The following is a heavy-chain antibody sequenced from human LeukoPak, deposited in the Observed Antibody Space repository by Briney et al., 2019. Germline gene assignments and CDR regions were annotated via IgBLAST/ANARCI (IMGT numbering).Heavy chain of an antibody. CDR3: ARDGAGGPDY. J-gene: IGHJ4*02. CDR1: GFMFSSYS. V-gene: IGHV3-21*01. CDR2: ISSSSSHI. D-gene: IGHD3-16*01. Sequence: GGSLRLPCAASGFMFSSYSMNWVRQAPGKGLEWVSSISSSSSHIYYADSVKGRFTTSRDNAKNSLYLQMNSLRAEDTAVYYCARDGAGGPDYWGQGTLVTVSS.